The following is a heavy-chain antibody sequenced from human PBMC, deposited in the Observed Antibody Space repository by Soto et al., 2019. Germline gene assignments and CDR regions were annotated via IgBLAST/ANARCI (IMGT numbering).Heavy chain of an antibody. Sequence: SETLSLTCTVSGGSISSSSYYWGWIRQPPGKGLEWIGSIYYSGSTYYNPSLKSRVTISVDTSKNQFSLRLGSVTAADTAVYYCARRRARRITIFGVAGQFDPWGQGTLVTVSS. CDR1: GGSISSSSYY. CDR2: IYYSGST. D-gene: IGHD3-3*01. CDR3: ARRRARRITIFGVAGQFDP. J-gene: IGHJ5*02. V-gene: IGHV4-39*01.